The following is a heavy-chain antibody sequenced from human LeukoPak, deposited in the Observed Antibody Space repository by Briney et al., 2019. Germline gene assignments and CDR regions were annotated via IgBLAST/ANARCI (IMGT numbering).Heavy chain of an antibody. Sequence: ASVKVSCTASGYSFSTYGISWVRQAPGQGLEWMGWISGYNGNTNYAQRLQGRVTMTTDTPTSTAYLELRSLTSDDTAVYCCARDIYYGSGTYYTYWGQGTLVTVSS. CDR1: GYSFSTYG. V-gene: IGHV1-18*01. D-gene: IGHD3-10*01. CDR3: ARDIYYGSGTYYTY. J-gene: IGHJ4*02. CDR2: ISGYNGNT.